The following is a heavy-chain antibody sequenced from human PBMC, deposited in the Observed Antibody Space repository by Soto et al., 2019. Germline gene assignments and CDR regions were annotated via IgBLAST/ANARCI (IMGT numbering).Heavy chain of an antibody. D-gene: IGHD3-22*01. CDR1: VYAFTGDY. V-gene: IGHV1-2*04. CDR3: ATKYYYDSSGKYGMDV. Sequence: SVKGSCKAAVYAFTGDYVHWVRQAPGQGLEWMGWINPNSGGTNYAQKFQGWVTMTRDTSISTAYMELSRLRSDDTAVYYCATKYYYDSSGKYGMDVWGQGTTVTVTS. CDR2: INPNSGGT. J-gene: IGHJ6*02.